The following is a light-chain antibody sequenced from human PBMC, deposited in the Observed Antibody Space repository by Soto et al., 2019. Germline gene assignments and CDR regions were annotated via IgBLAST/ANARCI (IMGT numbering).Light chain of an antibody. CDR3: QQYDNSPRT. V-gene: IGKV3-20*01. CDR1: QSVNSNY. CDR2: GAS. Sequence: EIVLTQSPGTLSLSPGERATLSCRASQSVNSNYLAWYQQKPGQGPRVLMYGASSRATGVPDRFSGSGSGTDFTLTISRLEPEDFEVYYWQQYDNSPRTFGQGTKVDIK. J-gene: IGKJ1*01.